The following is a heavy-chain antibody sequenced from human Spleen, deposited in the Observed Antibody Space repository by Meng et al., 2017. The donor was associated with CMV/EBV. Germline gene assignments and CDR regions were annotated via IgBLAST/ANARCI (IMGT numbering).Heavy chain of an antibody. CDR3: ARGRWGYYYDY. CDR1: GFTLSSYW. CDR2: INSDGTDT. J-gene: IGHJ4*02. V-gene: IGHV3-74*01. D-gene: IGHD3-22*01. Sequence: LSCAASGFTLSSYWMHWVGQVPGRGMVWVSHINSDGTDTNYADSVKGRFTISRDNAKNTLYLQMTGLRAEDAAVYHCARGRWGYYYDYWGQGTLVTVSS.